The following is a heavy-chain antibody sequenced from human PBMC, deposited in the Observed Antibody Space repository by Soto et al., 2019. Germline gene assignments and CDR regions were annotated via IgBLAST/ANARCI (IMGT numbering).Heavy chain of an antibody. CDR3: ARPKTIGAAAGKGWFDP. CDR2: INYSGST. J-gene: IGHJ5*02. Sequence: SETLSLTCTVSGGSISSSSYYWGWIRQPPGKGLEWIGSINYSGSTNYNPSLKSRLIISVDPSKNQFSLKLTSVTAADTAMYYCARPKTIGAAAGKGWFDPWGQGTLVTVSS. V-gene: IGHV4-39*01. CDR1: GGSISSSSYY. D-gene: IGHD6-13*01.